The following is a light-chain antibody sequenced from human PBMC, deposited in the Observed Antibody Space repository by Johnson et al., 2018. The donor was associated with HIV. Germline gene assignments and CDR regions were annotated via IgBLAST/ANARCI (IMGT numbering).Light chain of an antibody. Sequence: QSVLTQPPSVSAAPGQKVTISCSGSSSNIGNNYVSWYQQLPGTAHKLLIYENNKRPSGIPDRFSGSKSGTSATLGIAGLQTGDEADYYCGTWDNSLSTGAVFGTATKVTVL. CDR2: ENN. CDR3: GTWDNSLSTGAV. J-gene: IGLJ1*01. V-gene: IGLV1-51*02. CDR1: SSNIGNNY.